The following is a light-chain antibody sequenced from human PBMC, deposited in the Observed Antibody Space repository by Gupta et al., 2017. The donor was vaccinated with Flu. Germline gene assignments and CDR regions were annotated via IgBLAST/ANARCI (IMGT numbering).Light chain of an antibody. Sequence: QSALTQPASVSGSPGQSITISCTGTSSDVGGYNYVSWYHQHPGKAPKLMIYEVSNRPSGVSNRFSGSKSGTTASLTISGLQAEDEADYYCSSYTSSSTRVFGTGTKVTVL. CDR1: SSDVGGYNY. CDR3: SSYTSSSTRV. CDR2: EVS. J-gene: IGLJ1*01. V-gene: IGLV2-14*01.